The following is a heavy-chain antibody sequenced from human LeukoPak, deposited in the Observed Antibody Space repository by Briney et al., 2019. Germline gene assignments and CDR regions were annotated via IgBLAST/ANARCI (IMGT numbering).Heavy chain of an antibody. J-gene: IGHJ3*02. D-gene: IGHD3-3*01. V-gene: IGHV4-39*01. CDR1: GGSISSSSYY. CDR3: ARQDQSYDFWGGLVELGAFDI. CDR2: IYYSGST. Sequence: PSETLSLTCTVSGGSISSSSYYWGWTRQPPGKGLEWIGSIYYSGSTYYNPSLKSRVTISVDTSKNQFSLKLSSVTAADTAVYYCARQDQSYDFWGGLVELGAFDIWGQGTMITVSS.